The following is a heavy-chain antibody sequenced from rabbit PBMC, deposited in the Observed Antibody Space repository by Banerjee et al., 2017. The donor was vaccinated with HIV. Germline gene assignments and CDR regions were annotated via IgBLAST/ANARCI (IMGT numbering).Heavy chain of an antibody. CDR3: ARSRGFAGYAYALDL. V-gene: IGHV1S45*01. Sequence: QEQLEESGGDLVKPEGSLTLTCTASGFSFSNKYVMCWVRQAPGKGLEWIACINTSSGSAYYANWAKGRFTISKTSSTTVTLQMTSLTAADTATYFCARSRGFAGYAYALDLWGQGTLVTVS. CDR2: INTSSGSA. J-gene: IGHJ3*01. D-gene: IGHD6-1*01. CDR1: GFSFSNKYV.